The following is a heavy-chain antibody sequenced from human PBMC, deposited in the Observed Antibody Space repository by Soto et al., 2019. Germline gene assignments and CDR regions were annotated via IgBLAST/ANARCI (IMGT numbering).Heavy chain of an antibody. V-gene: IGHV1-46*03. D-gene: IGHD3-22*01. CDR2: INPSGGST. J-gene: IGHJ6*02. CDR1: GYTFTIYY. Sequence: GASVKVSCTASGYTFTIYYMHWVRQAPGQGLEWMGIINPSGGSTSYAQKFQGRVTMTRDTSTSTVYMELSSLRSEDTAVYYCAREARITMIVVVMAVWGQGTTVTVSS. CDR3: AREARITMIVVVMAV.